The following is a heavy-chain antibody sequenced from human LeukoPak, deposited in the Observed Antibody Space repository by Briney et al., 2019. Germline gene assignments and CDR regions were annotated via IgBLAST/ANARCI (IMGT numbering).Heavy chain of an antibody. V-gene: IGHV4-59*01. CDR1: GGSISSYY. D-gene: IGHD6-13*01. CDR2: IYYSGST. J-gene: IGHJ6*04. CDR3: ARGGGSSSWYYYGMDV. Sequence: SETLSLTCTVSGGSISSYYWSWIRQPPGKGLEWIGYIYYSGSTNYNPSLKSRVTISEDTSKNQFSLKLSSVTAADTAVYYCARGGGSSSWYYYGMDVWGKGTTVTVSS.